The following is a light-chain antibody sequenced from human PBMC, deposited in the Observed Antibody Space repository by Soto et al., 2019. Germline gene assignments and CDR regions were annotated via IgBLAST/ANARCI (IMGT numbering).Light chain of an antibody. CDR1: QSVSSSN. J-gene: IGKJ2*01. CDR2: GTS. CDR3: QQYGTSPPYT. Sequence: EIVLTQSPVTLSLSPGERATLSCRASQSVSSSNLAWYQQKTGQAPRLLIYGTSSRATGIPDRFSGSGSGTDFTLTISRLEPEDFAVYYCQQYGTSPPYTFGQGTKLKIK. V-gene: IGKV3-20*01.